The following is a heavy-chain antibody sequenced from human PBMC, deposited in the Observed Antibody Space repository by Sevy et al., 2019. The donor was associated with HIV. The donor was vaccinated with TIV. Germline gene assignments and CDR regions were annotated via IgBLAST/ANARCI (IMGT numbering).Heavy chain of an antibody. CDR1: GINVSSNY. CDR2: IYSGANT. CDR3: ARDTITYSYDSSGYYTSGYGMDV. V-gene: IGHV3-53*01. J-gene: IGHJ6*02. D-gene: IGHD3-22*01. Sequence: GGSLRLSCAASGINVSSNYMNWVRQAPGKGLEWVSVIYSGANTDCAGSVKGRFTISRDTTKNSMYLQMNSLRAEDTAVYYCARDTITYSYDSSGYYTSGYGMDVWRQGTTVTVSS.